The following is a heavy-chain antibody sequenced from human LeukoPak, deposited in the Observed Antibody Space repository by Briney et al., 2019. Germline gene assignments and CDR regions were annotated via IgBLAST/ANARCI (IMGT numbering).Heavy chain of an antibody. J-gene: IGHJ6*02. Sequence: ASVKVSCKASGDTFTSYGISWVRQAPGQGLEWMGWISAYNGNTNYAQKLQGRVTMTTDTSTSTAHMELRSLRSDDTAVYYCARASTRGGTTVTTRYYYYGMDVWGQGTTVTVSS. V-gene: IGHV1-18*01. D-gene: IGHD4-17*01. CDR2: ISAYNGNT. CDR3: ARASTRGGTTVTTRYYYYGMDV. CDR1: GDTFTSYG.